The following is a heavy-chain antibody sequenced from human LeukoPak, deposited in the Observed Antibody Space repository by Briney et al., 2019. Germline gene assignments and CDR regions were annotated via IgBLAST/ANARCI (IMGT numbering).Heavy chain of an antibody. CDR2: INPNSGGT. Sequence: VASVKVSCKASGYTFSGYYMHWVRQAPGQGLEWMGWINPNSGGTNYAQKCQGRVNMTRDTSISTAYMELSRLRSDDTAVNYCARDGSGSYDYWGQGTLVTVCS. V-gene: IGHV1-2*02. CDR3: ARDGSGSYDY. D-gene: IGHD3-10*01. J-gene: IGHJ4*02. CDR1: GYTFSGYY.